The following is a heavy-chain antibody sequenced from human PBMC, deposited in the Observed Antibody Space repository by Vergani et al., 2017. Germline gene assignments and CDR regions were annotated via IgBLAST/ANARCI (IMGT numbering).Heavy chain of an antibody. D-gene: IGHD1-26*01. V-gene: IGHV1-18*01. CDR3: ARDLGPIVGATKDDY. CDR1: GYTFTSHG. J-gene: IGHJ4*02. CDR2: ISAYNGNT. Sequence: QVQLVQSGAEVKKPGASVKVSCKASGYTFTSHGISWVRQAPGKGLEWMGWISAYNGNTNYAQKLQSRVTMTTDTSTSTAYMELRSLRSDDTAVYYCARDLGPIVGATKDDYWGQGTLVTVSS.